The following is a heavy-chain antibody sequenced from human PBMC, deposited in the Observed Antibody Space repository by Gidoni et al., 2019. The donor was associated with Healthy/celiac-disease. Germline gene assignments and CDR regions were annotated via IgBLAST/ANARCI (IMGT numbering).Heavy chain of an antibody. CDR1: GFTFSDYY. CDR3: ARGKGSSKPAGPIDY. J-gene: IGHJ4*02. D-gene: IGHD2-2*01. V-gene: IGHV3-11*06. Sequence: QVQLVESGGGLVKPGGSLRLSCAASGFTFSDYYMSWICQAPGKGLEWVSYISSSSSYTNYADSVKGRFTISRDNAKNSLYLQMNSLRAEDTAVYYCARGKGSSKPAGPIDYWGQGTLVTVSS. CDR2: ISSSSSYT.